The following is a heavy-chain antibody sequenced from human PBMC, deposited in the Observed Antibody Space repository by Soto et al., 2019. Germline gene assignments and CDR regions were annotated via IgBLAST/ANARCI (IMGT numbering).Heavy chain of an antibody. CDR2: ISGSGGTT. Sequence: EVQLLESGGGLVQPGRSLRLSCAASGFTFSNYAMSWVRQAPGQGLVWVSAISGSGGTTYYAASVKGRFTITRANSRNTLFLQMHSPRAEDAALYYCAKFFVETGSNSGWPWSFHYWGQGTLVTVSS. V-gene: IGHV3-23*01. CDR3: AKFFVETGSNSGWPWSFHY. CDR1: GFTFSNYA. J-gene: IGHJ4*02. D-gene: IGHD6-25*01.